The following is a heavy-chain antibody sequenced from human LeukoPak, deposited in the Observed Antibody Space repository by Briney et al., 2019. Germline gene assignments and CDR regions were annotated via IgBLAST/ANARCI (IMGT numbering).Heavy chain of an antibody. V-gene: IGHV3-21*01. Sequence: GGSLRLSCAASGFTFSSYSMNWVRQAPGQGLEWVSSISSSSSYIYYADSVKGRFTIYRDNAKSSLYLQMNSLRAEDTAVYYCARSTFLRIQDYWGQGTLVTVSS. CDR1: GFTFSSYS. CDR3: ARSTFLRIQDY. CDR2: ISSSSSYI. D-gene: IGHD5-18*01. J-gene: IGHJ4*02.